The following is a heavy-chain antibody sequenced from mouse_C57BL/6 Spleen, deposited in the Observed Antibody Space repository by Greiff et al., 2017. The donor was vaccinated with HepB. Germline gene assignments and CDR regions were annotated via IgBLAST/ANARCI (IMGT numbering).Heavy chain of an antibody. CDR1: GYSITSGYY. D-gene: IGHD1-1*01. J-gene: IGHJ1*03. V-gene: IGHV3-6*01. CDR2: ISYDGSN. Sequence: ESGPGLVKPSQSLSLTCSVTGYSITSGYYWNWIRQFPGNKLEWMGYISYDGSNNYNPSLKNRISITRDTSKNQFFLKLNSVTTEDTATYYCAREGINYGSFYWYFDVWGTGTTVTVSS. CDR3: AREGINYGSFYWYFDV.